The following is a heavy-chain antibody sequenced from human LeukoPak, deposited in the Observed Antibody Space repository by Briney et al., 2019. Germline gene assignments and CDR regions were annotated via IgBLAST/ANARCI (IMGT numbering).Heavy chain of an antibody. Sequence: GASVKVSCKASGYTFTSYGISWVRQAPGQGLEWMGWISAYNGNTNYAQKLQGRVTMTTDTSTSTAYMELRSLRSDDTAVYYCARDRRSAADINWFDPWGQGTLVTVSS. CDR3: ARDRRSAADINWFDP. V-gene: IGHV1-18*01. CDR1: GYTFTSYG. D-gene: IGHD6-13*01. CDR2: ISAYNGNT. J-gene: IGHJ5*02.